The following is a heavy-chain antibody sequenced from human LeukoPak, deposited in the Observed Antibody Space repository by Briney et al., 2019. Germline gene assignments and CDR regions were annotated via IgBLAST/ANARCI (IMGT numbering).Heavy chain of an antibody. V-gene: IGHV4-39*01. CDR1: GGSISSSSYY. CDR3: ARQSIEYDILTGYNDY. Sequence: SETLSLTCTVSGGSISSSSYYWGWIRQPPGKGPEWIGSIYYSGSTYYNPSLKSRVTISVDTSKNQFSLKLSSVTAADTAMYYCARQSIEYDILTGYNDYWGQGTLVTVSS. J-gene: IGHJ4*02. D-gene: IGHD3-9*01. CDR2: IYYSGST.